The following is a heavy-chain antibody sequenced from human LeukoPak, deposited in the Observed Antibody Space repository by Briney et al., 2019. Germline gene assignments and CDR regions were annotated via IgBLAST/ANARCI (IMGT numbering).Heavy chain of an antibody. Sequence: LTGGSLRLSCAASGFTFSSYGMSWVRQAPGKGLEWVSAISGSGGSTYYADSVRGRFTISRDNAKNSLYLQMNSLRAEDTAVYYCATAPIYCSGGSCYRYFDYWGQGTLVTVSS. CDR2: ISGSGGST. CDR3: ATAPIYCSGGSCYRYFDY. CDR1: GFTFSSYG. J-gene: IGHJ4*02. D-gene: IGHD2-15*01. V-gene: IGHV3-23*01.